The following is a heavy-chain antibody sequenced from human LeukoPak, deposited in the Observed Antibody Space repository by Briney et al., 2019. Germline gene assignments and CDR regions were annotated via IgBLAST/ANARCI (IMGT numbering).Heavy chain of an antibody. D-gene: IGHD3-16*01. Sequence: GGSLRLSCAASGFTTDDYAMHLVRQAAGKGLEWVSGISWNSGSIGYADSVKGRFTISRDNAKNSLYLQMNSLRAEDTALYYCAKAYTDYYGMDVWGQGTTVTVSS. CDR1: GFTTDDYA. CDR2: ISWNSGSI. CDR3: AKAYTDYYGMDV. J-gene: IGHJ6*02. V-gene: IGHV3-9*02.